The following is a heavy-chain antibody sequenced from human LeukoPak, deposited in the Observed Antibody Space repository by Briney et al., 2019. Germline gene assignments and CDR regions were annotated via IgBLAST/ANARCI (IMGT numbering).Heavy chain of an antibody. CDR2: ISSSGSTI. CDR1: VFTFSSYE. D-gene: IGHD5-12*01. J-gene: IGHJ4*02. CDR3: ARDVYSDYFDY. V-gene: IGHV3-48*03. Sequence: PGGSLRLSCAASVFTFSSYEMNGVRQAPGKGLEGVSYISSSGSTIYYEDSVKVRFTISRDNAKNSLYVQMNSLRAEDMAVYYCARDVYSDYFDYWGQGTLVTVSS.